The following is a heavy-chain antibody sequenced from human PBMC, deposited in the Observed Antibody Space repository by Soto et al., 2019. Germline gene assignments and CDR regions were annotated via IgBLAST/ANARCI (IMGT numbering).Heavy chain of an antibody. Sequence: EVQLLESGGGLVQPGGSLRLSCAASGFTFRNYAMSWVRQAPGKGLEWVSTISGSATQTYYADSVKGRFTISRDNSYNTLYLQLNSLRAEDSAVYYWARVRWFADLSFDYWGQGTLVTVSS. J-gene: IGHJ4*02. CDR2: ISGSATQT. CDR3: ARVRWFADLSFDY. CDR1: GFTFRNYA. D-gene: IGHD3-10*01. V-gene: IGHV3-23*01.